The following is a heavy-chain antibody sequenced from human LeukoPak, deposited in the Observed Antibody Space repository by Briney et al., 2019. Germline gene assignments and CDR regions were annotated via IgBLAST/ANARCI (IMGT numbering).Heavy chain of an antibody. J-gene: IGHJ6*02. Sequence: GGSLRLSCAASGFTFSSYAMTWVRQAPGKGLEWVSAISGRGVSTSYADSVRGRFTISRDNSKNTLYLQMNSLRAEDTAVYYCARDREIDYGDYGYYYYGMDVWGQGTTVTVSS. CDR2: ISGRGVST. CDR1: GFTFSSYA. CDR3: ARDREIDYGDYGYYYYGMDV. D-gene: IGHD4-17*01. V-gene: IGHV3-23*01.